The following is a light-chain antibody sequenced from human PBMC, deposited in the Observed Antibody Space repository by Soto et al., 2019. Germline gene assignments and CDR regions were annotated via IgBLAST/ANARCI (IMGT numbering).Light chain of an antibody. CDR3: QQLNSYPLT. CDR2: AAS. V-gene: IGKV1-9*01. Sequence: IQLTQSPSSLSASVGDRVTITCRASQGISSYLAWYQQKPGKAPKLLIYAASTLQSGVPSRFSGSGSGTDFTLTISSLQPEDFATYYCQQLNSYPLTFGRGTKV. CDR1: QGISSY. J-gene: IGKJ4*01.